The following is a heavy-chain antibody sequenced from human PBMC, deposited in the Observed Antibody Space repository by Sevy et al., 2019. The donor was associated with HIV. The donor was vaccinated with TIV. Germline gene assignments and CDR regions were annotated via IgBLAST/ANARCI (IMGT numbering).Heavy chain of an antibody. D-gene: IGHD3-22*01. CDR3: ATSRSGYFDGSGYYIY. Sequence: GESLKISCQGSGYSFTSHWIAWVRQMPGKGLEWMGIIYPDDSDTRYSPSFQGQVPFSADKSIFTAYLQWSSLKASDTAIYYCATSRSGYFDGSGYYIYWGQGTQVTVSS. CDR2: IYPDDSDT. J-gene: IGHJ4*01. V-gene: IGHV5-51*01. CDR1: GYSFTSHW.